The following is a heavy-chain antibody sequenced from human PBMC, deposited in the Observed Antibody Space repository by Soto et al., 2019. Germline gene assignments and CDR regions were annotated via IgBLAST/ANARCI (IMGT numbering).Heavy chain of an antibody. Sequence: GGSLRLSCAASGFTFSSYAMSWVRQAPGKGLEWVSAISGSGGSTYYADSVKGRFTISRDNSKNTLYLQMNSLRAEDTVVYDCANPIAVAGDAFDIWGQGTMVTVSS. V-gene: IGHV3-23*01. CDR3: ANPIAVAGDAFDI. D-gene: IGHD6-19*01. CDR1: GFTFSSYA. J-gene: IGHJ3*02. CDR2: ISGSGGST.